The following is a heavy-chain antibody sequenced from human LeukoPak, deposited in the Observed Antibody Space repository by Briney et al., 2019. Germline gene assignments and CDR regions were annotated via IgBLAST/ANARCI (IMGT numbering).Heavy chain of an antibody. Sequence: SETLSLTCTVSGDSFSSSGYYWVWIRQPPGKGLEWVGTVSYSGSTYYNPSLKSRVTTSADTPKRQFSLRLSSVTAADTAAYYCARQVVPGYYDYWGQGTLVTVSS. V-gene: IGHV4-39*01. D-gene: IGHD2-21*01. CDR3: ARQVVPGYYDY. CDR1: GDSFSSSGYY. CDR2: VSYSGST. J-gene: IGHJ4*02.